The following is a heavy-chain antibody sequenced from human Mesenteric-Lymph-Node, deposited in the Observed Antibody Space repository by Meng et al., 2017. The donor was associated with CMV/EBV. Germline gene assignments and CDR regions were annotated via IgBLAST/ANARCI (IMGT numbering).Heavy chain of an antibody. J-gene: IGHJ4*02. CDR2: VIPISGRT. V-gene: IGHV1-69*08. D-gene: IGHD4-11*01. Sequence: KVSCKASGDTSSSSIINWVRQAPGQGLEWMGRVIPISGRTNYAQRFQGRVSITADKSTTTAYMELSSLTSEDTAVYYCARDGYSPFDHWGQGTLVTVSS. CDR3: ARDGYSPFDH. CDR1: GDTSSSSI.